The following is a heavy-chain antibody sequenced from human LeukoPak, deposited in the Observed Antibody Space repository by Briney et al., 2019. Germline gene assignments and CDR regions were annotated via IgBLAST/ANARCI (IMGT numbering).Heavy chain of an antibody. CDR1: GFTFSSYW. CDR3: ARPIYSRSWDAFNI. V-gene: IGHV3-7*01. D-gene: IGHD1-26*01. J-gene: IGHJ3*02. CDR2: INQDGSKV. Sequence: PGGSLRLSCAASGFTFSSYWMSWVRQAPAKGLECVANINQDGSKVYYVDSVKGRFTISRDKAKKSLYLQMNSLRAEDTAVYYCARPIYSRSWDAFNIWGQGTMVTVSS.